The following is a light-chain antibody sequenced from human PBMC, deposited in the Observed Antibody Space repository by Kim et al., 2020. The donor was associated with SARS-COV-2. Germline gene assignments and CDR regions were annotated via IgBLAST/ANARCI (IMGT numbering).Light chain of an antibody. Sequence: DIQMTQSPSSLSASVRDRVTITCRASQRIASYLNWYQQKPGKAPKLLIYAASSLQSGVPSRFSGSGSGTDFTLTINSLQPEDCAIYYCQQSFSTQWTVGQGTKVDIK. CDR2: AAS. CDR1: QRIASY. CDR3: QQSFSTQWT. J-gene: IGKJ1*01. V-gene: IGKV1-39*01.